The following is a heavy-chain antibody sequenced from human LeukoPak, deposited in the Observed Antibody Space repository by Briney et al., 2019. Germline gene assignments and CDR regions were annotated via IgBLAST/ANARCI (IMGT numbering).Heavy chain of an antibody. Sequence: PGGSLRLSCAASGFTFSSYGMHWVRQAPGKGLEWVANINQDGSEKYYVDSVKGRFTISRDNAKNSLYLQMNSLRAEDTAVYHCARYFDGSGYYDAFDIWGQGTMVTVSS. V-gene: IGHV3-7*04. CDR3: ARYFDGSGYYDAFDI. J-gene: IGHJ3*02. D-gene: IGHD3-22*01. CDR2: INQDGSEK. CDR1: GFTFSSYG.